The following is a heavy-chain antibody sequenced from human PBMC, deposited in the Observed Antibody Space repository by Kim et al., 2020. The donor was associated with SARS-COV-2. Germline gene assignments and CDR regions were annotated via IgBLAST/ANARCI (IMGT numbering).Heavy chain of an antibody. Sequence: GGSLRLSCAASGFTFSSYAMHWVRQAPGKGLEYVSAISSNGGSTYYANSVKGRFTISRDNSKNTLYLQMGSLRAEDMAVYYCAILPSSHWGQGTLVTVSS. CDR2: ISSNGGST. J-gene: IGHJ4*02. CDR3: AILPSSH. D-gene: IGHD6-13*01. CDR1: GFTFSSYA. V-gene: IGHV3-64*01.